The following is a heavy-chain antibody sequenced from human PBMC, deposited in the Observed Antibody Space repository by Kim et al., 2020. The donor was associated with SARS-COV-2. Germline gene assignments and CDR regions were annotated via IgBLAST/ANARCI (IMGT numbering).Heavy chain of an antibody. V-gene: IGHV3-23*03. Sequence: GGSLRLSCAASGFTFSSYARNGVRQAPGKGLEWVSVIYSGSGSTFSADSVKGRFTISRDNPKNTLYLQMNILRADDTALYYCTKPGGDFYPYAFDYSGQG. J-gene: IGHJ4*02. CDR3: TKPGGDFYPYAFDY. D-gene: IGHD3-3*01. CDR1: GFTFSSYA. CDR2: IYSGSGST.